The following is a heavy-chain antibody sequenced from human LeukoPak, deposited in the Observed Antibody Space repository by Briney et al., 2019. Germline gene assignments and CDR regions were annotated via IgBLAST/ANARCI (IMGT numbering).Heavy chain of an antibody. CDR2: IIPIFGTA. Sequence: SVKVSCKASGGTFSSYAISWVRQAPGQGLEWMGGIIPIFGTANYAQKFQGGVTITADESTSTAYMELSSLRSEDTAVYYCARAPRQKTGYYIAGYYYYMDVWGKGTTVTVSS. V-gene: IGHV1-69*13. CDR3: ARAPRQKTGYYIAGYYYYMDV. D-gene: IGHD3-9*01. CDR1: GGTFSSYA. J-gene: IGHJ6*03.